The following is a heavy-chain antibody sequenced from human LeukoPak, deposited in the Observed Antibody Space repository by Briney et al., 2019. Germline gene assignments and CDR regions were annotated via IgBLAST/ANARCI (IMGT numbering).Heavy chain of an antibody. D-gene: IGHD6-6*01. CDR3: ARGSYSSSNYFDY. Sequence: GGSLSLSCAASGFTFSSYSMNWVRQAAGKGLECVLYISSTGSTIYYADSVRGRFTISRDNAKNSLYLQMNSLRAEDTAVYYCARGSYSSSNYFDYWGQGTLVTVSS. V-gene: IGHV3-48*01. CDR1: GFTFSSYS. J-gene: IGHJ4*02. CDR2: ISSTGSTI.